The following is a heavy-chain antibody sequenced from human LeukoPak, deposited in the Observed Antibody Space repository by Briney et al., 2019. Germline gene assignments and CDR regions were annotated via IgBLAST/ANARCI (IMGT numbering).Heavy chain of an antibody. CDR3: ARVDTIFGVASP. V-gene: IGHV4-4*07. D-gene: IGHD3-3*01. Sequence: SETLSLTCTVSGGSISSYYWSWIRQPAGKGLEWIGRIYTSGSTNYNPSLKSRVTISVDTSKNQFSLKLSSVTAADTAVYYCARVDTIFGVASPWGQGTLVTVSS. CDR1: GGSISSYY. J-gene: IGHJ5*02. CDR2: IYTSGST.